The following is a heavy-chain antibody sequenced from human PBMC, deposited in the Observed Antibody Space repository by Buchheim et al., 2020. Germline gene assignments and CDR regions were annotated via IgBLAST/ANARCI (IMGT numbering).Heavy chain of an antibody. CDR2: INPISANT. D-gene: IGHD3-10*01. CDR3: AGGIGSTPGGVANSYYFEF. J-gene: IGHJ4*02. V-gene: IGHV1-8*01. Sequence: QVQLVQSGAEVKKPGASVKVSCKASGYSFTSYDINWVRQAAGQGLEWMGWINPISANTGYAQKLQGRVTMTKDTSISTAYLELNSLRSGAAAVYYCAGGIGSTPGGVANSYYFEFWGQGTL. CDR1: GYSFTSYD.